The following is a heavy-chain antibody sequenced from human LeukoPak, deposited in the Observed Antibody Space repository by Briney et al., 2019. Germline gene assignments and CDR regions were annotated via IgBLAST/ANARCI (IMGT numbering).Heavy chain of an antibody. V-gene: IGHV4-4*07. CDR1: GGSISSYY. J-gene: IGHJ6*03. CDR2: IYTSGST. CDR3: AREAAYSSSSGYYYYMDV. Sequence: SETLSLTCTVSGGSISSYYWSWIRQPPGKGLEWIGRIYTSGSTNYNPSLKSRVTMSVDTSKNQFCLKLSSVTAADTAVYYCAREAAYSSSSGYYYYMDVWGKGTTVTVSS. D-gene: IGHD6-6*01.